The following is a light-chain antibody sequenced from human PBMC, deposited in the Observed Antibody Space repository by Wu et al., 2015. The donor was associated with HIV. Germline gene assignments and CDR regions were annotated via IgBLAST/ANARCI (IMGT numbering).Light chain of an antibody. CDR2: GAS. J-gene: IGKJ1*01. CDR3: QQYGSSPRT. Sequence: EIVLTQSPGTLSLSPGEGATLSCRASQSVSSSYLAWYQQKPGQAPRLLIYGASSRATGIPGRFSGSGSGTDFSLTITRQEPEDFAVYYCQQYGSSPRTFGRGTKVEIK. V-gene: IGKV3-20*01. CDR1: QSVSSSY.